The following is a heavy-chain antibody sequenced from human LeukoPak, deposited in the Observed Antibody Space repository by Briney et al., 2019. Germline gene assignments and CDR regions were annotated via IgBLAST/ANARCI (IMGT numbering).Heavy chain of an antibody. V-gene: IGHV3-30*18. Sequence: GGSLRLSCAASGFTFSSYGMHWVRQAPGKGLEWVAVISYDGSNKYYADSVKGRFTISRDNSKNTLYLQMNSLRAEDTAVYYCAKLVAAAVDDAFDIWGQGTMVTVSS. D-gene: IGHD6-13*01. J-gene: IGHJ3*02. CDR3: AKLVAAAVDDAFDI. CDR2: ISYDGSNK. CDR1: GFTFSSYG.